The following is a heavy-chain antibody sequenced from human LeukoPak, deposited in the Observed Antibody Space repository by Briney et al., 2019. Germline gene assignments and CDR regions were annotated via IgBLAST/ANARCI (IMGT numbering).Heavy chain of an antibody. V-gene: IGHV4-61*02. Sequence: KASQTLSLTCTASGGSISSGSYYWSWIRQPAGKGLEWIGRIYTSGSTNYNPSLKSRVTISVDTSKNQFSLKLSSVTAADTAVYYCARDRRIAAAATGYYYGMDVWGQGTTVTVSS. J-gene: IGHJ6*02. D-gene: IGHD6-13*01. CDR2: IYTSGST. CDR1: GGSISSGSYY. CDR3: ARDRRIAAAATGYYYGMDV.